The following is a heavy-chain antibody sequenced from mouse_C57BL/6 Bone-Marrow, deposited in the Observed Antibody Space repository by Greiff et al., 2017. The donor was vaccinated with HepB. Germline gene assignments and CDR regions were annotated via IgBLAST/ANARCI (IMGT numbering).Heavy chain of an antibody. V-gene: IGHV1-61*01. CDR3: ARSDYDSFFAY. D-gene: IGHD2-4*01. CDR2: IYPSDSET. Sequence: QVQLQQSGAELVRPGSSVKLSCKASGYTFTSYWMDWVKQRPGQGLEWIGNIYPSDSETHYNQKFKDKATLTVDKSSSTAYMQLSSLTSEDSAVYYCARSDYDSFFAYWGQGTLVTVSA. J-gene: IGHJ3*01. CDR1: GYTFTSYW.